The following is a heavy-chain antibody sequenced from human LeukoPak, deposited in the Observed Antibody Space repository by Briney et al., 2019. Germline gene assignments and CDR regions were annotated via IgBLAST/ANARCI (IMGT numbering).Heavy chain of an antibody. CDR3: ARVPLTAVWGAFDI. J-gene: IGHJ3*02. D-gene: IGHD2-21*02. CDR1: GGSISSYY. V-gene: IGHV4-59*01. CDR2: IYYSGST. Sequence: SETLSLTCTVSGGSISSYYWSWIRQPSGKGLEWIGYIYYSGSTNYNPSLKSRVTISVDTSKNQFSLKLSSVTAADTAVYYCARVPLTAVWGAFDIWGQRTMVTVSS.